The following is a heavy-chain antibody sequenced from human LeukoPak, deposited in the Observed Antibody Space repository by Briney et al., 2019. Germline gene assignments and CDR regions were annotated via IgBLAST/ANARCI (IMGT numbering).Heavy chain of an antibody. J-gene: IGHJ6*02. CDR1: GVSIGTYY. CDR3: AREGRTYGMDV. V-gene: IGHV4-59*13. Sequence: SETLSLTCTVSGVSIGTYYWSWIRQPPGKGLEWIGYIYYSGSTNYNPSLKSRVTISVYTSKNQFSLKLNSVIAADTAVYYCAREGRTYGMDVWGQGTTVTVSS. CDR2: IYYSGST.